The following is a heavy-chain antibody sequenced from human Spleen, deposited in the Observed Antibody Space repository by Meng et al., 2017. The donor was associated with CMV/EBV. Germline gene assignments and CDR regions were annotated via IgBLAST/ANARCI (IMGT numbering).Heavy chain of an antibody. CDR2: VSYSGNT. CDR1: GGSITTSAYY. J-gene: IGHJ4*02. V-gene: IGHV4-39*01. D-gene: IGHD3-16*01. CDR3: AGLHDVSGSFDY. Sequence: SETLSLTCAVSGGSITTSAYYWAWIRQPPGKGLEWIGSVSYSGNTYYNPSLRSRTSISVDTSKKQFSLNLKSVTAADTAVFYCAGLHDVSGSFDYWGQGTLVTVSS.